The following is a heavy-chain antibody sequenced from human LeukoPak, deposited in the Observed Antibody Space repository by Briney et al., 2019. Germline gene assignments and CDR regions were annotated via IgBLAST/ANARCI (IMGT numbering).Heavy chain of an antibody. J-gene: IGHJ4*02. Sequence: SQTLSLTCAISGDSVSSNLVTWNWIRQSPSRGLEWLGRAYYRSKWSVDYAVSVNSRITINPDTSKNQFSLQLNSVTPDDTAVYYCARATSGCFDYWGQGTLVTVSS. V-gene: IGHV6-1*01. CDR1: GDSVSSNLVT. CDR3: ARATSGCFDY. CDR2: AYYRSKWSV.